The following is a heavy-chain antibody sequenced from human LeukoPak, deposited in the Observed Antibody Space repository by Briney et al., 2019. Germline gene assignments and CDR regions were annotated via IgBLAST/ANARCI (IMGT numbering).Heavy chain of an antibody. CDR1: GFIFNSYG. V-gene: IGHV3-30*18. D-gene: IGHD3-22*01. CDR3: AKDRKDKYDSSGYSFDYGMDV. CDR2: ISYDGSNT. J-gene: IGHJ6*02. Sequence: GGSLRLSCAASGFIFNSYGMHWVRQAPGKGLEWVAVISYDGSNTYYADSVKGRFTISRDNSKNTLYLQMNSQRAEDTAVYYCAKDRKDKYDSSGYSFDYGMDVWGQGTTVTVSS.